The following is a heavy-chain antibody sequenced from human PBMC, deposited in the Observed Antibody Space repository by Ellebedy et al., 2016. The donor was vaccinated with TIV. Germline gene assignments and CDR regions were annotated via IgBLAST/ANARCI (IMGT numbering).Heavy chain of an antibody. D-gene: IGHD1-26*01. J-gene: IGHJ4*02. CDR1: GFTFSSYS. CDR3: ARDIDLYDY. V-gene: IGHV3-21*01. CDR2: ISSSSSYI. Sequence: GESLKISXAASGFTFSSYSMNWVRQAPGKGLEWVSSISSSSSYIYYADSVKGRFTISRDNAKNSLYLQMNSLRAEDTAVYYCARDIDLYDYWGQGTLVTVSS.